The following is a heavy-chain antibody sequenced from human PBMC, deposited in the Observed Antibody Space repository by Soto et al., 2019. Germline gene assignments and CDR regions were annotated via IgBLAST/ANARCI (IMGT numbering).Heavy chain of an antibody. CDR2: IWSDGSNE. CDR3: ARDLKGETTPVMDV. Sequence: AGGSLRLSCAAAGLTFSSYGMHWVRQAPGKGLEWVAVIWSDGSNEYYADSVKGRFTISRDNSKNTLYLQMNSLRAEDRAVYYCARDLKGETTPVMDVWGQGTTVTVSS. CDR1: GLTFSSYG. D-gene: IGHD1-7*01. V-gene: IGHV3-33*01. J-gene: IGHJ6*02.